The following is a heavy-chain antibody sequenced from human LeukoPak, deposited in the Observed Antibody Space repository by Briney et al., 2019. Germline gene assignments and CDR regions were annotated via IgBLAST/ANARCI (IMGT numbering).Heavy chain of an antibody. Sequence: GGSLRLSCAASGFSFNNYAMNWVRQAPGKGLEWVSTISVSGDSTFYADSVKGRFTISRDDSKNTLYLQMNTLRVEDTAVYYCATGSIGSYYFYYMDVWGKGTTVTVSS. D-gene: IGHD3-10*01. CDR3: ATGSIGSYYFYYMDV. J-gene: IGHJ6*03. CDR2: ISVSGDST. CDR1: GFSFNNYA. V-gene: IGHV3-23*01.